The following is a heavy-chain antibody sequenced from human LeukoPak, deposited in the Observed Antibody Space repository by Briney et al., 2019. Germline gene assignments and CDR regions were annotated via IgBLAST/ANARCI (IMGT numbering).Heavy chain of an antibody. CDR3: ARTGGYCGGDCYLVGAFDV. J-gene: IGHJ3*01. Sequence: SETLSLTCTVSGGSISSYYWSWIRQPPGKGLEWIGYIYYSGSTSYNPSLKSRVTISVDTSKNQFSLKLSSVTAADTAVYYCARTGGYCGGDCYLVGAFDVWGQGTMVTVSS. D-gene: IGHD2-21*02. CDR1: GGSISSYY. CDR2: IYYSGST. V-gene: IGHV4-59*01.